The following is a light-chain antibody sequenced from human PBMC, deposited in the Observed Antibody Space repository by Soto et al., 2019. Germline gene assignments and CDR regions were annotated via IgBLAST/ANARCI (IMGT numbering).Light chain of an antibody. CDR2: GAS. Sequence: DIVLTQSPGTLSLSPGERATLSCRASQSVASTYLAWYQQKPGQAPRLLIYGASSRATGIADRFSGSSSGTAFTLTISRLEPDDVAVYYCHQYGNSPPFTFGPGTKVDIK. V-gene: IGKV3-20*01. CDR3: HQYGNSPPFT. CDR1: QSVASTY. J-gene: IGKJ3*01.